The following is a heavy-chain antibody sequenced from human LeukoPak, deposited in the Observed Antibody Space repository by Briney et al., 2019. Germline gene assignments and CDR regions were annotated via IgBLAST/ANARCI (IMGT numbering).Heavy chain of an antibody. CDR3: ARGLPFDY. CDR1: GFTFSNYG. J-gene: IGHJ4*02. D-gene: IGHD2-15*01. CDR2: IWYDGSNT. V-gene: IGHV3-33*01. Sequence: GRSLRLSCAASGFTFSNYGIHWVRQAPGKGLEWVAVIWYDGSNTYYADSVKGRFTISRDNSKNTLYLELNSLRAEDTAVYYCARGLPFDYWGQGTLVTVSS.